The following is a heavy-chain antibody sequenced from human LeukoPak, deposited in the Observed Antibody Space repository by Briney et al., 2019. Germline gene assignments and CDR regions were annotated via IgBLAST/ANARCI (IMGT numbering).Heavy chain of an antibody. CDR2: INQGGSEK. V-gene: IGHV3-7*01. Sequence: GGSLRLSCAASGFSFSSYWMSWVRQAPGKGLEWVAYINQGGSEKYYVDSVRGRFTISRDDAKNSLYLQMNSLRAEDTAVYYCARGGIAAAGYYFDYWGQGTLVTVSS. CDR1: GFSFSSYW. D-gene: IGHD6-13*01. J-gene: IGHJ4*02. CDR3: ARGGIAAAGYYFDY.